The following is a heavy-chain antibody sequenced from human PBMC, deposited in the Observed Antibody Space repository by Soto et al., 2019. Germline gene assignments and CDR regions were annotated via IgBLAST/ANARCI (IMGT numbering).Heavy chain of an antibody. Sequence: QVQLVQSGAEVKKPGASVKVSCKASGYTFTGYYMHWVRQAPGQGLEWMGWINPNSGGTNYAQECQGWVTMTRDPSISTASMELSRLRSDDTAVYYCATLTNGPRGYWGQGTLVTVSS. CDR3: ATLTNGPRGY. CDR1: GYTFTGYY. CDR2: INPNSGGT. D-gene: IGHD2-8*01. V-gene: IGHV1-2*04. J-gene: IGHJ4*02.